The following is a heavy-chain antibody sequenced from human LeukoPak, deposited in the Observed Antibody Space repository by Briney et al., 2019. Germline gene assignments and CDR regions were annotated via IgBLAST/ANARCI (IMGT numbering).Heavy chain of an antibody. V-gene: IGHV4-61*02. J-gene: IGHJ4*02. CDR1: GGSISSGSYY. CDR3: ATSSALVTDSFDY. Sequence: PSETLSLTCSVSGGSISSGSYYWSWLRQPAGKGLEWIGRIYTSGSTNYNPSLKSRVTISVDTSKNQFSLKLSSVTAADTAVYYCATSSALVTDSFDYWGQGTLVTVSS. D-gene: IGHD5-18*01. CDR2: IYTSGST.